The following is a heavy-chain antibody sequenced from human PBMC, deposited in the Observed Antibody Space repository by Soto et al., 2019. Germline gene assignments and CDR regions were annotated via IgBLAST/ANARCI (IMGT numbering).Heavy chain of an antibody. CDR3: ARRIAMSGTPIGY. Sequence: QVQLVQSGAEVKKPGASVKVSCRASGYTFTSYDINWVRQATGQGLEWMGWMNPNSGNTGYAQKFQGRVTMTRNTSISTAYMELSSLRSEDTAIYYCARRIAMSGTPIGYWGQGTLVTVSS. CDR1: GYTFTSYD. D-gene: IGHD6-19*01. CDR2: MNPNSGNT. J-gene: IGHJ4*02. V-gene: IGHV1-8*01.